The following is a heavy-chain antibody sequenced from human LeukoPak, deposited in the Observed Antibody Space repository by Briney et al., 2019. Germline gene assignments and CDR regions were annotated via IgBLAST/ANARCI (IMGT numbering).Heavy chain of an antibody. D-gene: IGHD6-19*01. V-gene: IGHV1-18*01. CDR3: ARSRSSGWLRGLDY. Sequence: ASVKVSCKASGYTLTRYGISCARRAPGQGLEWMGWISAYNGNTNYAQKLQGRVTMTTDTSTSTAYMELRSLRSDDPAMYYCARSRSSGWLRGLDYWGQGTLVTVSS. CDR1: GYTLTRYG. CDR2: ISAYNGNT. J-gene: IGHJ4*02.